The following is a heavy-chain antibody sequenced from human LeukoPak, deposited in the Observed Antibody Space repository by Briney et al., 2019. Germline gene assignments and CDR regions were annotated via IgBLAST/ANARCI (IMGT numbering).Heavy chain of an antibody. CDR1: GFTFSNYA. D-gene: IGHD6-19*01. Sequence: GGSLRLSCAASGFTFSNYAMTWVRQAPGKGLEWVSGISGSGVGTHYADSVKGRFSISRDNSKNTLYLQMNSLRAEDTAVYYCARAGIAVAGTVDYWGQGTLVTVSS. V-gene: IGHV3-23*01. CDR2: ISGSGVGT. J-gene: IGHJ4*02. CDR3: ARAGIAVAGTVDY.